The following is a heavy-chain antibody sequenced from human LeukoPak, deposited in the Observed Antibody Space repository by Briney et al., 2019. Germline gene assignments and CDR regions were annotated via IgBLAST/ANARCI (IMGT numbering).Heavy chain of an antibody. D-gene: IGHD3-3*01. CDR3: ARTYYDFWSGYYSHEGNPFDY. CDR1: GFTFSSYE. Sequence: GGSLRLSCAASGFTFSSYEMNWVRQAPGKGLEWVSDISSSSSTIYYADSVKGRFTISRDNAKNSLYLEMNSLRAEDTAVYYCARTYYDFWSGYYSHEGNPFDYWGQGTLVTVSS. J-gene: IGHJ4*02. V-gene: IGHV3-48*01. CDR2: ISSSSSTI.